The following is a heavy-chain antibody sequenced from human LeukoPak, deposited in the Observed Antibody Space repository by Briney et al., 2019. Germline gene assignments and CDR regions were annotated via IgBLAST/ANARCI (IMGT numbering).Heavy chain of an antibody. Sequence: GGSLILSCSASGFSFSDYDMNWFRQAPGKGLEWISSISGRSSHVYYGDSVKGRFSISRDNAMNSVFLQMNSLGVEDTALYFCGRAFPPLRTASAGDLWGQGTLVTVSS. J-gene: IGHJ4*02. CDR3: GRAFPPLRTASAGDL. CDR2: ISGRSSHV. CDR1: GFSFSDYD. D-gene: IGHD3-16*01. V-gene: IGHV3-21*01.